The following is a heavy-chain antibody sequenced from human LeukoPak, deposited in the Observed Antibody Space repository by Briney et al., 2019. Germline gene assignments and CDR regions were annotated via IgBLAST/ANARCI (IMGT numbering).Heavy chain of an antibody. CDR2: INPNSGGT. CDR3: ARVIGELFLDY. D-gene: IGHD3-10*01. V-gene: IGHV1-2*02. Sequence: ASVKVSCKASGYTFTGYYMHWVRQAPGQGLEWMGWINPNSGGTNYAQKFQGRVTMTRDTSISKASMELSRLRTDDTAVYYCARVIGELFLDYWGQGTLVTVSS. CDR1: GYTFTGYY. J-gene: IGHJ4*02.